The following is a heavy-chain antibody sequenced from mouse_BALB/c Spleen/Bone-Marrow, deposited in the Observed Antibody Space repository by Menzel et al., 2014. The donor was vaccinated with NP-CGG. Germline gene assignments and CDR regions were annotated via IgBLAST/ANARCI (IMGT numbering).Heavy chain of an antibody. CDR1: GYTFTSYW. D-gene: IGHD2-1*01. J-gene: IGHJ4*01. CDR2: IYPGDGDT. CDR3: ASPYGNYDAMDY. V-gene: IGHV1-87*01. Sequence: EPGAELARPGASVKLSCRASGYTFTSYWMQWVKQRPGQGLEWIGTIYPGDGDTRYTQKFRGKATLTADKSSNTAYMQLSSLTSEDSAVYFCASPYGNYDAMDYWGQGTSVTVSS.